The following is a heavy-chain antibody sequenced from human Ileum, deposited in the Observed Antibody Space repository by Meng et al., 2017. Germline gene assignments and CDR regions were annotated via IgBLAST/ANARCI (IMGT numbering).Heavy chain of an antibody. V-gene: IGHV1-18*01. CDR1: GYTFTDYG. CDR3: AKDSVATATQFDS. J-gene: IGHJ4*02. Sequence: QVQLVQSGAEVKKPRASVTVSCKASGYTFTDYGISWVRQAPGQRLQWLGWVSGYSGQSHYAQRVQDRVAMTTDTSTNTAYMELRSLRSDDTAVYYCAKDSVATATQFDSWGQGTLVTVSS. CDR2: VSGYSGQS. D-gene: IGHD5-12*01.